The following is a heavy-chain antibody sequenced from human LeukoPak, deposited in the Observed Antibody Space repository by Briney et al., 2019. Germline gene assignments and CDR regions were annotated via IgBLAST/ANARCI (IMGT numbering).Heavy chain of an antibody. J-gene: IGHJ4*02. V-gene: IGHV3-23*01. D-gene: IGHD6-13*01. CDR3: AKEGRIAAGTGDYFDY. CDR2: ISGSRGVT. Sequence: GGSLRLSCADSGFTFSTYAMSWVRQAPGKGLEWVSTISGSRGVTKFADSVKGRFTISRDNSKNTLYLQMNSLRIEDTAIYYCAKEGRIAAGTGDYFDYWGQGTLVTVSS. CDR1: GFTFSTYA.